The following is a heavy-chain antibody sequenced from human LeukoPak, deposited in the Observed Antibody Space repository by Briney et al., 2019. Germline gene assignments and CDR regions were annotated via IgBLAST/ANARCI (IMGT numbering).Heavy chain of an antibody. CDR3: GEGH. CDR2: ISGSGDKT. Sequence: PGGSLRLSRAASGLTFSNFAMIWVRQAPGKGLEWVSAISGSGDKTHYADSVKGRFTISRDNSKSVLYMQLNNLRLEDTAVYYCGEGHWGRGTLVTVSS. J-gene: IGHJ4*02. CDR1: GLTFSNFA. V-gene: IGHV3-23*01.